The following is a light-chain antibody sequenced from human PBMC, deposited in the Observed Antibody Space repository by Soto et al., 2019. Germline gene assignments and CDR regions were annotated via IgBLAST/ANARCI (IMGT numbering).Light chain of an antibody. V-gene: IGLV7-46*01. J-gene: IGLJ2*01. Sequence: QAVVTQEPSLTVSPGGTVTLTCGSSTGGVTSGHYPFWFQQNPGQAPRTLIYDTSNKHSWTPARFSGTLHGGKAALTLSGAQPEDEADYDCLLSYSGIRVFGGGAKLTVL. CDR2: DTS. CDR3: LLSYSGIRV. CDR1: TGGVTSGHY.